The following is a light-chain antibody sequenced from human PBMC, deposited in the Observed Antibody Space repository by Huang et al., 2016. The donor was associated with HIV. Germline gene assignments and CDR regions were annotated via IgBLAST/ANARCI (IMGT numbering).Light chain of an antibody. CDR2: AAS. CDR3: QQFSSYSPLT. J-gene: IGKJ4*01. Sequence: IQLTQSPSSLSASVGDRVTITCRASQGISNSLVWYPQKPGRAPKLLIYAASTLQSGVTSRFSGSGSGTDFTLTISSLQPEDSATYYCQQFSSYSPLTFGGGTKVEIK. V-gene: IGKV1-9*01. CDR1: QGISNS.